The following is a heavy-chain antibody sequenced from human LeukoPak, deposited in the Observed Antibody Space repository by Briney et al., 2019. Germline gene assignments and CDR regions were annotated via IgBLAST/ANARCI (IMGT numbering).Heavy chain of an antibody. J-gene: IGHJ4*02. CDR3: ASEDFWSGYYTDY. CDR1: GFTFSSYG. D-gene: IGHD3-3*01. V-gene: IGHV3-30*02. Sequence: GGSLRLSCAASGFTFSSYGMHWVRQAPGKGLEWVAFIRYDGSNRYYADSVKGRFTISRDNSKNTLYLQMNSLRAEDTAVYYCASEDFWSGYYTDYWGQGTLVTVSS. CDR2: IRYDGSNR.